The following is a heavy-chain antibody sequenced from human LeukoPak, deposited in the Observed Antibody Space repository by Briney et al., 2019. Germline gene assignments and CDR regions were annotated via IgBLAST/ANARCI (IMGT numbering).Heavy chain of an antibody. CDR3: MDV. CDR2: IYYSGRT. Sequence: PSETLSLTCSVSGSSISSSSDYWGWIRQPGGEGVEWIESIYYSGRTYYTLSLKSRVNMSVDPSKNQFSLRMSSVNAADTAVYYYMDVWGEGHTVAVSS. J-gene: IGHJ6*04. V-gene: IGHV4-39*01. CDR1: GSSISSSSDY.